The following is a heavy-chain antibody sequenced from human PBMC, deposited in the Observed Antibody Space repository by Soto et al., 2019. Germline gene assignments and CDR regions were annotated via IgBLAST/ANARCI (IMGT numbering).Heavy chain of an antibody. CDR3: AKELWEGYGRDV. V-gene: IGHV3-23*01. D-gene: IGHD1-26*01. Sequence: EVQLLEAGGGLVQPGGSLRLSCAASGFTFSSYAMSWGRQAPGKGREWVSTISASGGSTYYADSVKGRFTISRDNSKNTLYLQMNSLRDEDTAVWYCAKELWEGYGRDVWGQGTTVTVSS. J-gene: IGHJ6*02. CDR1: GFTFSSYA. CDR2: ISASGGST.